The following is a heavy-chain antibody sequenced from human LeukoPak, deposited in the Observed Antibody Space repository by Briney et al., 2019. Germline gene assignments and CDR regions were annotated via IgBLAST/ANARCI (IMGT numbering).Heavy chain of an antibody. CDR2: IYGSGST. V-gene: IGHV4-4*07. J-gene: IGHJ4*02. D-gene: IGHD4-23*01. CDR3: ARGPLVGGQLRGGLDY. CDR1: GDSIRSFY. Sequence: PSETLSLTCTVSGDSIRSFYWSWIRQPAGKGLEWIGRIYGSGSTNFNPSLKSRVTMSVDTSKNQFSLKLTSVTAADTAVYYCARGPLVGGQLRGGLDYWGQGTLVTVSS.